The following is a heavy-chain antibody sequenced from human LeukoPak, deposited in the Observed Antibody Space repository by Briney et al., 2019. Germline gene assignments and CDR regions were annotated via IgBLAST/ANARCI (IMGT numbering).Heavy chain of an antibody. CDR1: GYTFTSYY. J-gene: IGHJ6*03. V-gene: IGHV1-46*01. CDR2: INPSGGST. CDR3: ALLWFGELYDYYYMDV. D-gene: IGHD3-10*01. Sequence: ASVKVSCKASGYTFTSYYMHWVRQAPGQGLEWMGIINPSGGSTSHAQKFQGRVTMTRDTSTSTVYMELSSLRSEDTAVYYCALLWFGELYDYYYMDVWGKGTTVTISS.